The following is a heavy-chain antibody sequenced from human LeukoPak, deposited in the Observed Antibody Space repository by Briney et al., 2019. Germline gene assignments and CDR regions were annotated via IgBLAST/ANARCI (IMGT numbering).Heavy chain of an antibody. D-gene: IGHD1-1*01. CDR2: ISSSSSYI. V-gene: IGHV3-21*01. J-gene: IGHJ6*03. Sequence: GGSLRLSCAASGFTFSSYSMNWVRQAPGKGLEWASSISSSSSYIYYADSVKGRFTISRDNAKNSLYLQMNSLRAEDTAVYYCARDDSTGIYYYMDVWGKGTTVTVSS. CDR1: GFTFSSYS. CDR3: ARDDSTGIYYYMDV.